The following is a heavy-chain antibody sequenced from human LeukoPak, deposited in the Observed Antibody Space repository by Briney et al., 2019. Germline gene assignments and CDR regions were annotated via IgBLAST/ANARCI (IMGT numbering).Heavy chain of an antibody. CDR2: IYYSGST. V-gene: IGHV4-59*01. J-gene: IGHJ4*02. D-gene: IGHD5-12*01. CDR1: GGSISSYY. Sequence: SETLSLTCTVSGGSISSYYWSWIRQPPAKGLEGIGYIYYSGSTNYNPSLKSRVTISVDTSKNQFSLKPSSVTAADTAVYYCARETATGYFDYWGQGTLVTVSS. CDR3: ARETATGYFDY.